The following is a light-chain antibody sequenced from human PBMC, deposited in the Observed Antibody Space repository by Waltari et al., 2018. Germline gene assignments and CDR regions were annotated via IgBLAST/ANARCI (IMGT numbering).Light chain of an antibody. CDR2: GAS. Sequence: VVLTPSPDTLSVSPGERATLSCRTSRSVNSNLAWYQHKPGQAPRLLMYGASTRPTGIPARFSGSESGTEFTLTITSLQSEDFAVYYCQQYNNWPLTFGGGTKVEI. CDR1: RSVNSN. CDR3: QQYNNWPLT. J-gene: IGKJ4*01. V-gene: IGKV3-15*01.